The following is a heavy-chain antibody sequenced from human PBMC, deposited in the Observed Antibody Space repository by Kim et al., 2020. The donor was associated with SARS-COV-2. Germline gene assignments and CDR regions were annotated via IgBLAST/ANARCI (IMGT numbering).Heavy chain of an antibody. D-gene: IGHD2-21*01. CDR2: IIPILGLA. V-gene: IGHV1-69*02. CDR3: AGLFNPYYYYGMDV. J-gene: IGHJ6*02. Sequence: GQGLEWMGRIIPILGLANYAQKFQGRVTITADKSTSTAYMELSSLRSEDTAVYYCAGLFNPYYYYGMDVWGQGTTVTVSS.